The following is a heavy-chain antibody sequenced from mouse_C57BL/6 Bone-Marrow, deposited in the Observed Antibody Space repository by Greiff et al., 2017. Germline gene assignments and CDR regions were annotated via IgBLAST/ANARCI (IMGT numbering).Heavy chain of an antibody. V-gene: IGHV1-55*01. CDR2: IDPGSGST. CDR3: ASVYYGLFAY. CDR1: GYTFTSYW. J-gene: IGHJ3*01. D-gene: IGHD1-1*01. Sequence: VQLQQPGAELVKPGASVKMSCKASGYTFTSYWINWVKQRPGQGLEWIGDIDPGSGSTNYNEKFKSKATLTVDTSSSTAYMHLSSLTSDDSAGYYCASVYYGLFAYCGQGTLVTVSA.